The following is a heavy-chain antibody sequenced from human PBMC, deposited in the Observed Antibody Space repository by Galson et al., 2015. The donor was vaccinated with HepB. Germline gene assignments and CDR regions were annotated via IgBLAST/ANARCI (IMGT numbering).Heavy chain of an antibody. CDR2: INPHSGGT. CDR1: GYTFTGYY. V-gene: IGHV1-2*02. CDR3: ARRGYMDV. J-gene: IGHJ6*03. Sequence: SVKVSCKASGYTFTGYYIHWVRQVPGQGLEWMGWINPHSGGTNYAQKFQGRVTMTRDTSISTAYMELSRLKFDDTAVYYCARRGYMDVWGKGTTVIVSS.